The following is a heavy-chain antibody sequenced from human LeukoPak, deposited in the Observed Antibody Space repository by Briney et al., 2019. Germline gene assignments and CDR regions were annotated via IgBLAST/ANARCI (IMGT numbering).Heavy chain of an antibody. CDR1: GYTFTSYY. D-gene: IGHD2-15*01. J-gene: IGHJ4*02. CDR3: ARGCGVGSCYILDY. Sequence: ASVKVSCKASGYTFTSYYVHWVRQAPGQGLEWMTMINPSGGSTGYAQKFQGRVTMTWDTSTTTVYMELSSLRSEDTAVYYCARGCGVGSCYILDYWGQGTLVTVSS. CDR2: INPSGGST. V-gene: IGHV1-46*01.